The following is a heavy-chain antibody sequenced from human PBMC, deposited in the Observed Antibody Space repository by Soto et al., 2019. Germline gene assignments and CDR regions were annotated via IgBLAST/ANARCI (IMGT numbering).Heavy chain of an antibody. CDR1: GYTFTSYA. CDR3: AREVSWKGIDY. D-gene: IGHD6-13*01. Sequence: ASVKVSCKASGYTFTSYAITWVRQAPGQGLEWVAWINSYNGNTNYAQNLQGRVTLTTDTSTSTAYMELRSLRSDDTAVYYCAREVSWKGIDYWGQGTLVTVSS. J-gene: IGHJ4*02. V-gene: IGHV1-18*01. CDR2: INSYNGNT.